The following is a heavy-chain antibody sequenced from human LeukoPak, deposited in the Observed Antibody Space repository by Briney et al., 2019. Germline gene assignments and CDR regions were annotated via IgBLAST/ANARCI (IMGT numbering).Heavy chain of an antibody. CDR2: ISGGGGST. J-gene: IGHJ4*02. D-gene: IGHD1-26*01. Sequence: GGSLRLSCAASGFTFTSYSMNWVRQAPGKGLEWVSTISGGGGSTYYADSVKGRFTISRDNSKNTLYLQMNSLRAEDTAVYYCAKLTLGATTPFDYWGQGTLVTVSS. CDR1: GFTFTSYS. V-gene: IGHV3-23*01. CDR3: AKLTLGATTPFDY.